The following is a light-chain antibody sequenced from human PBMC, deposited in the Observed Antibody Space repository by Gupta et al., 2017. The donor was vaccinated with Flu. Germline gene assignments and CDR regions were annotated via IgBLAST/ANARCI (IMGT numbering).Light chain of an antibody. V-gene: IGKV3-11*01. J-gene: IGKJ4*01. CDR2: DAS. CDR3: QQRSNWPPLT. CDR1: QSVSSY. Sequence: EIVWTRSPATLSLSPGERATLSCRASQSVSSYLAWYQQKPGQAPRLLIYDASNSATGIPARFIGSGSGTDFTLTISSLEPEDFAVYYCQQRSNWPPLTFGGGTKVEIK.